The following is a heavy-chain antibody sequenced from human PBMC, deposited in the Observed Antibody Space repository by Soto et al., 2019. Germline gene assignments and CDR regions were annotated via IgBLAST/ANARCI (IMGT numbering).Heavy chain of an antibody. CDR1: GFTFSSYA. Sequence: QVQLVESGGGVVQPGRSLRLSCAASGFTFSSYAMHWVRQAPGKGLEWVAVISYDGSNKYYADSVKGRFTISRDNSKNTLYLQMNSRRAEDTAVYYCARGQGYCSGGSCYPNPVYFDLWGRGTLVTVSS. CDR2: ISYDGSNK. D-gene: IGHD2-15*01. J-gene: IGHJ2*01. V-gene: IGHV3-30-3*01. CDR3: ARGQGYCSGGSCYPNPVYFDL.